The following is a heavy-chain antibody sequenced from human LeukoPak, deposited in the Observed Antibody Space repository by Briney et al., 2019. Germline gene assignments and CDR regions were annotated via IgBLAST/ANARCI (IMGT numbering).Heavy chain of an antibody. D-gene: IGHD3-22*01. V-gene: IGHV4-39*01. CDR1: GGSISSSSYY. J-gene: IGHJ4*02. Sequence: SETLSLTCTVSGGSISSSSYYWGWIRQPPGKGLEWIGSIYYSGSTYYSPSLKSRVTISVDTSKNQFSLNLSSVTAADTAVYYCARLYYDSSGYYQICYFDYWGRGTLVTVSS. CDR3: ARLYYDSSGYYQICYFDY. CDR2: IYYSGST.